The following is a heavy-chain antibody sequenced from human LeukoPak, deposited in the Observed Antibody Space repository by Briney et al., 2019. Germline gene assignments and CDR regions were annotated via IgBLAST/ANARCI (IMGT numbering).Heavy chain of an antibody. CDR2: IYYSGST. V-gene: IGHV4-39*01. Sequence: SETLSLTCTVSGGSISNYYWGWIRQPPGKGLEWIGSIYYSGSTYYNPSLKSRVTISVDTSKNQFSLKLSSVTAADTAVYYCARQGSGSSPPYFDYWGQGTLVTVSS. CDR3: ARQGSGSSPPYFDY. D-gene: IGHD6-13*01. J-gene: IGHJ4*02. CDR1: GGSISNYY.